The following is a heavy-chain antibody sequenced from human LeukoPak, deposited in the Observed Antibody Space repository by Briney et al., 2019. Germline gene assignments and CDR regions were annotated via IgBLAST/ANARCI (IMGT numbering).Heavy chain of an antibody. Sequence: RASQTLSLTCAVSGGSISSGGYSWSWIRQPPGKGLEWIGYIYYSGSTYYNPSLKSRVTISVDTSKNQFSLKLSSVTAADTAVYYCARVVVTECFDYWGQGTLVTVSS. CDR2: IYYSGST. CDR3: ARVVVTECFDY. CDR1: GGSISSGGYS. V-gene: IGHV4-30-2*05. D-gene: IGHD2-21*02. J-gene: IGHJ4*02.